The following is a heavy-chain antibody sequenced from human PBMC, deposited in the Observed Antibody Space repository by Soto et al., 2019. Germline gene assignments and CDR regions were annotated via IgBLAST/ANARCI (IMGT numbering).Heavy chain of an antibody. J-gene: IGHJ6*02. Sequence: SVKVSCKASGGTFSSYAISWVRQAPGQGLEWMGGIIPIFGTANYAQKFQGRVTITADESTSTAYMELSSLRSEDTAVYYCASKTYYYYGMDVWGQGTTVTVSS. CDR1: GGTFSSYA. CDR3: ASKTYYYYGMDV. CDR2: IIPIFGTA. V-gene: IGHV1-69*13.